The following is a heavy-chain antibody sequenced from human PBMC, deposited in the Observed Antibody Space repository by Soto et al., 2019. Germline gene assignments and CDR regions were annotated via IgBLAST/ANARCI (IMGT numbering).Heavy chain of an antibody. CDR2: ISGSGGST. CDR1: GFTFSSYA. J-gene: IGHJ6*02. CDR3: AKYRPAMVEYYYYYYGMDV. V-gene: IGHV3-23*01. D-gene: IGHD5-18*01. Sequence: EVQLLESGGGLVQPGGSLRLSCAASGFTFSSYAMSWVRQAPGKGLEWVSAISGSGGSTYYAHSVKGGFPISRDNSKNTLYLQMNSLRAEDTAVYYCAKYRPAMVEYYYYYYGMDVWGQGTTVTVSS.